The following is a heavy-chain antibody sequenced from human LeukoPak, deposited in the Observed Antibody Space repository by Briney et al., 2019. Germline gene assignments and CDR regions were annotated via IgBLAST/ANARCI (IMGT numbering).Heavy chain of an antibody. CDR1: GGTFSSYA. CDR3: ASIGGWYSGSYYDWY. D-gene: IGHD1-26*01. CDR2: IIPIFGTA. V-gene: IGHV1-69*13. J-gene: IGHJ4*02. Sequence: ASVKVSCKASGGTFSSYAISWVRQAPGQGLEWMGGIIPIFGTANYAQKFQGRVTITADESTSTAYMELSSLRSEDTAVYYCASIGGWYSGSYYDWYWVQGTLVTVSS.